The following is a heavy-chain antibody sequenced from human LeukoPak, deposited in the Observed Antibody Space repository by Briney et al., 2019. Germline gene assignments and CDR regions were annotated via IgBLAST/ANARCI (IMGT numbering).Heavy chain of an antibody. V-gene: IGHV4-59*11. CDR3: AGGAFRNWFDP. CDR2: IYYSGST. D-gene: IGHD3-16*01. Sequence: SETLSLTCTVSGGSISSHYWSWIWQPPGKGLEWIGYIYYSGSTNYNPSLKSRVTISVDTSKNQFSLKLSSVTAADTAVYYCAGGAFRNWFDPWGQGTLVTVSS. J-gene: IGHJ5*02. CDR1: GGSISSHY.